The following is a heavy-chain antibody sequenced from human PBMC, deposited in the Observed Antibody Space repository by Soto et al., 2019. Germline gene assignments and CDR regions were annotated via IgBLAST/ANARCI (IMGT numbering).Heavy chain of an antibody. CDR3: ARDRGVRSGWYFNNWFDP. D-gene: IGHD6-19*01. J-gene: IGHJ5*02. CDR1: GYSISSGYY. Sequence: ETLSLTCAVSGYSISSGYYWGWIRQPPGKGLEWIGSIYHSGSTYYNPSLKSRVTISVDTSKNQFSLKLSSVTAADTAVYYCARDRGVRSGWYFNNWFDPWGQGTLVTVSS. V-gene: IGHV4-38-2*02. CDR2: IYHSGST.